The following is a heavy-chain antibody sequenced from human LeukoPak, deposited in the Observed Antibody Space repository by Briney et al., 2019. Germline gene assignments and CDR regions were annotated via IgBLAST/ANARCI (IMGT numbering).Heavy chain of an antibody. CDR3: AKELNYYDSSVYYDY. Sequence: PGGSLRLSCAASGFSFSDFYMNWIRQAPGKGLEWVAVISYDGRGKFYVDSVKGRFTISRDNSKNTLYLQMNSLRAEDTAVYFCAKELNYYDSSVYYDYWGQGTLVTVSS. CDR1: GFSFSDFY. CDR2: ISYDGRGK. J-gene: IGHJ4*02. D-gene: IGHD3-22*01. V-gene: IGHV3-30*18.